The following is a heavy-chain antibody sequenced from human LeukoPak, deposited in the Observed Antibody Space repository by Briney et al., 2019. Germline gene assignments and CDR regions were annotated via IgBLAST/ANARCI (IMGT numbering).Heavy chain of an antibody. CDR3: ATPLDYYDSSGYHQGGD. D-gene: IGHD3-22*01. Sequence: GSLRLSCAASGFTFSSYWMTWVRQAPGKGLEWVANIKQDGSKKNYMDSVKGRFTISRDNAKNSLYLQMNSLRAEDTAVYYCATPLDYYDSSGYHQGGDWGQGTLVTVSS. CDR1: GFTFSSYW. V-gene: IGHV3-7*03. CDR2: IKQDGSKK. J-gene: IGHJ4*02.